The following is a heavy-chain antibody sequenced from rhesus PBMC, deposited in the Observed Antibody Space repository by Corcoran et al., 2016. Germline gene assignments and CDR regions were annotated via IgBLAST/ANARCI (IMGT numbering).Heavy chain of an antibody. CDR2: IYGNSAST. Sequence: QVQLQESGPGLVKPSETLSLTCPVSGGSISGYYDWSWLRQPPGKGLEWIGGIYGNSASTYYNPSLKSRVTISKDTSKNQFSLKLSSVTAADTAVYYCARQGSGGHDYWGQGVLVTVSS. CDR3: ARQGSGGHDY. CDR1: GGSISGYYD. D-gene: IGHD6-31*01. V-gene: IGHV4-143*01. J-gene: IGHJ4*01.